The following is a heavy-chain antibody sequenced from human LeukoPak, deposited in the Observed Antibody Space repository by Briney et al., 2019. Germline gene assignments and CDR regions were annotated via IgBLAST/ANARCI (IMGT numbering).Heavy chain of an antibody. CDR1: GYTFTGYY. CDR2: INPNSGGT. D-gene: IGHD2-2*01. J-gene: IGHJ6*03. Sequence: ASVKVSCKASGYTFTGYYMHWVRQAPGQGLEWMGWINPNSGGTNYAQKFQGRVTMTRDTSISTAYMELSRLRSDDTAVYYCARDARGCSSTSCPTGNYYYYYMDVWGKGTTVTISS. CDR3: ARDARGCSSTSCPTGNYYYYYMDV. V-gene: IGHV1-2*02.